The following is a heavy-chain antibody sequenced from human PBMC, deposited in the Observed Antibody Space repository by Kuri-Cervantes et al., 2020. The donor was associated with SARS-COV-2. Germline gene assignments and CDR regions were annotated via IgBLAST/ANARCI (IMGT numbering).Heavy chain of an antibody. CDR1: GFTFSNSD. J-gene: IGHJ4*02. CDR2: VSWNGSRT. D-gene: IGHD6-13*01. CDR3: VRHKAAAVIVAPD. V-gene: IGHV3-19*01. Sequence: GGSLRLSCAASGFTFSNSDMNWVRQAPGKGLEWVSGVSWNGSRTNYADSVKGRFIISRDNSRNFLYQQINSLRPEDMAVYYCVRHKAAAVIVAPDWGQGTLVTVSS.